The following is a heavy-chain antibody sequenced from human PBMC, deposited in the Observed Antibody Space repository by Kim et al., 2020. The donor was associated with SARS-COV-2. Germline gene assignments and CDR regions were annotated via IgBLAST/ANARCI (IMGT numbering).Heavy chain of an antibody. D-gene: IGHD1-26*01. V-gene: IGHV4-59*13. CDR3: ASHSGSFYFQH. CDR1: GASITSYY. CDR2: IYYSGST. Sequence: SETLSLTCTVSGASITSYYWTWIRQPPGKGLELIGYIYYSGSTNYNPSLNSRVTLSVDTSKNQFSLKLSSVTAADTAVYYCASHSGSFYFQHWGLGTLIT. J-gene: IGHJ1*01.